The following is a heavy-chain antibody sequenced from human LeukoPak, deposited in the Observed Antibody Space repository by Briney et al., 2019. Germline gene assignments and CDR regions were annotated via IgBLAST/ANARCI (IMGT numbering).Heavy chain of an antibody. CDR1: GGSISSGDYY. J-gene: IGHJ4*02. CDR3: ARGPPYIVVVTPIGFFHY. Sequence: SQTLSLTCTVSGGSISSGDYYWSWIRQPPGKGLEWIGYIYYSGSTYYNPSLKSRVTISVDTSKNQFSLKLSSVTAADTAVYYCARGPPYIVVVTPIGFFHYWGQGTLVTVSS. CDR2: IYYSGST. D-gene: IGHD2-21*02. V-gene: IGHV4-30-4*01.